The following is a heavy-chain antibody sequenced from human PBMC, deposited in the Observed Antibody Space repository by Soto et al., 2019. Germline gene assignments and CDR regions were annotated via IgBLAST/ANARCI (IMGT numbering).Heavy chain of an antibody. CDR1: VGSIRSYY. J-gene: IGHJ6*02. Sequence: SETLSLTCTVSVGSIRSYYWSWIRQPPGKGLKWIGYMYNTGSTIYNPSLKSRVTISVDTSKNQFSLKLNSVTAADTAVYYCARDLWGYCGADCYPLDVWGQGTTVTVS. CDR3: ARDLWGYCGADCYPLDV. D-gene: IGHD2-21*02. V-gene: IGHV4-59*01. CDR2: MYNTGST.